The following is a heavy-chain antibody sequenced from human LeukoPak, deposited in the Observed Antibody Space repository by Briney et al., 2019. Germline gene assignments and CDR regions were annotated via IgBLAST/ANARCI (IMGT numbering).Heavy chain of an antibody. D-gene: IGHD2-2*01. CDR2: ISYDGSDK. J-gene: IGHJ6*02. CDR1: GFTFTSYG. CDR3: AKDISSWAGYYYYGLDV. V-gene: IGHV3-30*18. Sequence: PGGSLRLSCAASGFTFTSYGMLWVRQAPGKGLEWVAVISYDGSDKYYAGSVKGRFTISRDNSKNTLYLQMNSLRAEDTAVYYCAKDISSWAGYYYYGLDVWGQGTTVTVSS.